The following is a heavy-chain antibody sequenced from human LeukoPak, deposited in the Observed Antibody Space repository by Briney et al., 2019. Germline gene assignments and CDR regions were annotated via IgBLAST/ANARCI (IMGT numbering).Heavy chain of an antibody. CDR1: GYRFTSYW. V-gene: IGHV5-51*01. D-gene: IGHD6-19*01. CDR3: ARHSPYSSGWY. Sequence: GESLKISCKGSGYRFTSYWIAWAPQIPGKGLEGLGNIYPGDSDTRYSPSFQDQVTISFDKSIGTANLQRSSLKASDTAMYYCARHSPYSSGWYWGQGTLVTVSS. CDR2: IYPGDSDT. J-gene: IGHJ4*02.